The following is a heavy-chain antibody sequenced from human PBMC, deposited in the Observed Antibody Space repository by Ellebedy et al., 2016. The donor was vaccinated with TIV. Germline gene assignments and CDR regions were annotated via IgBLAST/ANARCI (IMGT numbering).Heavy chain of an antibody. CDR1: GYSFSHYW. J-gene: IGHJ5*02. CDR2: IYPGDSTT. CDR3: ARLGESRAYYYVPPNS. V-gene: IGHV5-51*01. Sequence: KVSCKGSGYSFSHYWIGWVRQMPGKGLEWMGIIYPGDSTTRYSPSFQGQVTFSADNSITTAYLQWSSLTASDTAMYYCARLGESRAYYYVPPNSWGQGTLVTVSS. D-gene: IGHD3-22*01.